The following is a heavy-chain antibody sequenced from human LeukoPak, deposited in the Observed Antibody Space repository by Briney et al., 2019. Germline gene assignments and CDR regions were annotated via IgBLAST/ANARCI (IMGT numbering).Heavy chain of an antibody. V-gene: IGHV3-73*01. D-gene: IGHD6-6*01. J-gene: IGHJ4*02. Sequence: PGGSLRLSCAASGFTFSTYWMSWVRQAPGKGLEWVGRIRSKLNCYATAYAASVKGRFTISGDDSRNTAYLQMNSLKTEDTAVYYCTGQEYSSSPGDYWGQGTLVTVSS. CDR2: IRSKLNCYAT. CDR3: TGQEYSSSPGDY. CDR1: GFTFSTYW.